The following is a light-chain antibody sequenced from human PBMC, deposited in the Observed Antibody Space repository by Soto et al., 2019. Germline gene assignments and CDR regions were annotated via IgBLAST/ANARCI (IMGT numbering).Light chain of an antibody. CDR3: SSSKSIRIYV. Sequence: QSVLTQPTSVSGSPGQSITISCTGNHNDIGTYDYVSWYQQHPGRAPRLLIHGVTTRPSGISGRFSASKSGLTASLTISGLQNDEEAAYYCSSSKSIRIYVFGPGTKVTV. V-gene: IGLV2-14*03. CDR2: GVT. J-gene: IGLJ1*01. CDR1: HNDIGTYDY.